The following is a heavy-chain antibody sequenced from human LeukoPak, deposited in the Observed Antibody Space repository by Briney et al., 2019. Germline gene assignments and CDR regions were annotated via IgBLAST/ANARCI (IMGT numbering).Heavy chain of an antibody. Sequence: SETLSLTCTVSGGSISSSSYYWGWIRQPPGKELEWIGSICYSGSTYYNPSLKSRVTISVDTSKNQFSLKLSSVTAADTAVYYCARIRRDGYKNAYYFDYWGQGTLVTVSS. D-gene: IGHD5-24*01. CDR3: ARIRRDGYKNAYYFDY. CDR2: ICYSGST. V-gene: IGHV4-39*01. J-gene: IGHJ4*02. CDR1: GGSISSSSYY.